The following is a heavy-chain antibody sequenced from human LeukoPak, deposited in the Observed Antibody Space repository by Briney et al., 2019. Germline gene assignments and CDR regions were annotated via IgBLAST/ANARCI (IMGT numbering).Heavy chain of an antibody. D-gene: IGHD3-10*01. CDR1: GFTFTTYA. Sequence: GGSLRLSCAASGFTFTTYATSWVRQAPGKGLEWVSTICGSGGSTYYADSVKGRFTISRDNSKNTLYLQMNSLGAEDTAVYYCAKCRGGVVGSWYFDFWGRGTLVTVSS. CDR2: ICGSGGST. CDR3: AKCRGGVVGSWYFDF. J-gene: IGHJ2*01. V-gene: IGHV3-23*01.